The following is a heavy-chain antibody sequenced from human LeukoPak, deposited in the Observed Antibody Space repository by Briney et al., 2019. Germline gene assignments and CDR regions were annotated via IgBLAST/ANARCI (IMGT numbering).Heavy chain of an antibody. V-gene: IGHV3-11*01. CDR2: ISSSGSTI. J-gene: IGHJ5*02. D-gene: IGHD6-19*01. CDR1: GFTFSDYY. CDR3: AKDPGDKAVDRWFDP. Sequence: GGSLRLSCAPSGFTFSDYYMNWIRQAPGKGLEWVSYISSSGSTIYYADSVKGRFSISRDNAKNSLYLQMSSLRAEDTAVYYCAKDPGDKAVDRWFDPWGQGTLVTVSS.